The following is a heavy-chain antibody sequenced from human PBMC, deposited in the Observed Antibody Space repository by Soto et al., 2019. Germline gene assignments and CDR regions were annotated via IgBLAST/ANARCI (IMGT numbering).Heavy chain of an antibody. CDR3: AKVGSGSGYYNY. Sequence: GESLKISCAASGFTFSSYAMSWVRQAPGKGLEWVSAISGSGGSTYYADSVKGRFTISRDNSKNTLYLQMNSLRAEDTAVYYCAKVGSGSGYYNYWGQGTLVTVSS. CDR1: GFTFSSYA. D-gene: IGHD3-3*01. J-gene: IGHJ4*02. V-gene: IGHV3-23*01. CDR2: ISGSGGST.